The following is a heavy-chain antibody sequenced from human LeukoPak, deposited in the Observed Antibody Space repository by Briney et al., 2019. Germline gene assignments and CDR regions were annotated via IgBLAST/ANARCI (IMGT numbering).Heavy chain of an antibody. CDR2: IYYSGST. Sequence: SETLSLTCTVSGGSISSYYWSWIRQPPGKGLEWIGYIYYSGSTNYNPSLKSRVTMSVDTSKNQFSLRLSSVTAADTAVYYCASLAYSSSWWGQGILVTVSS. CDR1: GGSISSYY. J-gene: IGHJ4*02. D-gene: IGHD6-13*01. V-gene: IGHV4-59*08. CDR3: ASLAYSSSW.